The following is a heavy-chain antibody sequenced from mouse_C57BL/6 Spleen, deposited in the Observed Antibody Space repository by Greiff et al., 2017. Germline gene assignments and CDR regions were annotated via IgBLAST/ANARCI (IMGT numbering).Heavy chain of an antibody. D-gene: IGHD1-3*01. Sequence: VQLQQPGAELVKPGASVKLSCKASGYTFTSYWMQWVKQRPGQGLEWIGEIDPSDSYTNYNQKFKGKATLTVDTSSSTAYMQLSSLTSEDSAVYYCARTDKGYFDVWGTGTTVTVSS. V-gene: IGHV1-50*01. J-gene: IGHJ1*03. CDR1: GYTFTSYW. CDR2: IDPSDSYT. CDR3: ARTDKGYFDV.